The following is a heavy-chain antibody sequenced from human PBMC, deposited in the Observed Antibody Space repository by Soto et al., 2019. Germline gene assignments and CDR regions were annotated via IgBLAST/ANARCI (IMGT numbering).Heavy chain of an antibody. V-gene: IGHV1-18*01. CDR2: ISAYNGNT. CDR1: GYTFTSYG. Sequence: ASVKVSCKASGYTFTSYGISWVRQAPGQGLEWMGWISAYNGNTNYAQKLQGRVTMTTDTSTSTAYMGLRSLRSDDTAVYYCARGSPPRYCSSTSCYSVDWFDPWGQGTLVTVSS. CDR3: ARGSPPRYCSSTSCYSVDWFDP. D-gene: IGHD2-2*01. J-gene: IGHJ5*02.